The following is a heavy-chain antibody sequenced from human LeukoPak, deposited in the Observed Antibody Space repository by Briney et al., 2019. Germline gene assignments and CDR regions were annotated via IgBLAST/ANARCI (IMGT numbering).Heavy chain of an antibody. CDR3: AKDRTYYYDSSGYF. V-gene: IGHV3-23*01. Sequence: QPGGSLRLSCAASGFTFSSYVMSWVRQAPGKGLEWVSAISGSGGSTYYADSVKGRFTISRDNSKSTLYLQMNSLRAEDTAVHYCAKDRTYYYDSSGYFWGQGTLVTVSS. CDR2: ISGSGGST. D-gene: IGHD3-22*01. J-gene: IGHJ4*02. CDR1: GFTFSSYV.